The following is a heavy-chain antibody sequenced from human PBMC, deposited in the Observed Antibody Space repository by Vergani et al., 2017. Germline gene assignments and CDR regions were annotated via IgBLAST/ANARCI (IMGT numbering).Heavy chain of an antibody. D-gene: IGHD5-12*01. CDR2: INHSGST. CDR3: ARYSGYDFEAFDI. J-gene: IGHJ3*02. Sequence: QVQLQQWGAGLLKPSETLSLTCAVYGGSFSGYYWSWIRQPPGKGLEWIGEINHSGSTNYNPSLKSRVTISVDPSKNQFSLKLSSVTAADTAVYYCARYSGYDFEAFDIWGQGTMVTVSS. CDR1: GGSFSGYY. V-gene: IGHV4-34*01.